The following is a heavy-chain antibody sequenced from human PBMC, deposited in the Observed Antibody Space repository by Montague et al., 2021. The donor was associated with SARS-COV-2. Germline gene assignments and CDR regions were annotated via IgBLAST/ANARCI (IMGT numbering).Heavy chain of an antibody. CDR1: GGSISSGGYS. Sequence: TLSLTCTVSGGSISSGGYSWSWIRQHPGKGLEWIGYTYYSGSTNYNPSLKSRLTISVDTSKNQFSLKLSSVTAADTAVYYCARGEGVMVYVYGMDVWGQGTTVTVSS. CDR2: TYYSGST. J-gene: IGHJ6*02. CDR3: ARGEGVMVYVYGMDV. D-gene: IGHD2-8*01. V-gene: IGHV4-31*03.